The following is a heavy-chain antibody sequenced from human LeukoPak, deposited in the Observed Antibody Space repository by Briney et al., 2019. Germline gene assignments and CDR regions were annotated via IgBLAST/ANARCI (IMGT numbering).Heavy chain of an antibody. CDR2: ISWNSGSI. Sequence: GGSLRLSCAASGFTFDDYAMHWVRQAPGKGLEWVSGISWNSGSIGYADSVKGRFTISRDNAKNSLYLQMNSLRAEDTALYYCAKDIGIYSSSFQIWFDPWGQGTLVTVSS. J-gene: IGHJ5*02. D-gene: IGHD6-6*01. CDR1: GFTFDDYA. CDR3: AKDIGIYSSSFQIWFDP. V-gene: IGHV3-9*01.